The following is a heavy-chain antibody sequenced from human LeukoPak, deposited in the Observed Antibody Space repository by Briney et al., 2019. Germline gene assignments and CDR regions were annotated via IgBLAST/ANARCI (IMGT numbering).Heavy chain of an antibody. Sequence: PGGSLKLSCAASGFTFSGSAMHWVRQASGKGLEWVGRIRSKANSYATAYAASVKGRFTISRGDSKNTAYLQMNSLKTEDTAVYYCTRAPNDYGDPDWGQGTLVTVSS. CDR1: GFTFSGSA. D-gene: IGHD4-17*01. CDR2: IRSKANSYAT. J-gene: IGHJ4*02. CDR3: TRAPNDYGDPD. V-gene: IGHV3-73*01.